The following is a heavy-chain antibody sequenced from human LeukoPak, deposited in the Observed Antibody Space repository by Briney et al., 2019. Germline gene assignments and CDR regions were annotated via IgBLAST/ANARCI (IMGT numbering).Heavy chain of an antibody. CDR1: GFTFSNYG. Sequence: GGSLRLSCATSGFTFSNYGMHWARQAPGQGLEWMGIINPSGGSTNYAQKFQGRVTLTRDTSTSTVYMELSSLRSEDTAVYYCARDAGLIAAGARDYFDYWGQGTLVTVSS. V-gene: IGHV1-46*01. D-gene: IGHD6-6*01. CDR2: INPSGGST. CDR3: ARDAGLIAAGARDYFDY. J-gene: IGHJ4*02.